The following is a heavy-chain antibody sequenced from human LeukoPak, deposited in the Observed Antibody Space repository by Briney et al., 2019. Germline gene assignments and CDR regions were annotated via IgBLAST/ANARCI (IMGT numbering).Heavy chain of an antibody. CDR2: ISYDGSNK. D-gene: IGHD5-12*01. CDR1: GFTFSSYA. V-gene: IGHV3-30*04. Sequence: GGSLRLSCAASGFTFSSYAMHWVRQAPGKGLEWVAVISYDGSNKYYADSVKGRFTISRDNSKNTLYLQMNSLRAEDTAVYYCAIISGYDSPGYFAYWGQGTLVTVSS. J-gene: IGHJ4*02. CDR3: AIISGYDSPGYFAY.